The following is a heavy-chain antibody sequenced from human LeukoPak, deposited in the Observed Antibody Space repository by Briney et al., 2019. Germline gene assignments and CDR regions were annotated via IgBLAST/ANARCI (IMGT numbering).Heavy chain of an antibody. CDR2: MNPNSGNT. D-gene: IGHD6-13*01. CDR3: AREISSSWEYYFDY. Sequence: ASVKVSCKASGYTFTSYDINWVRQATGQGLEWMGWMNPNSGNTGYAQKFQGRVTITRNTSISTAYMELSSLRSEDTAVYYCAREISSSWEYYFDYWGQGTLVTVSS. CDR1: GYTFTSYD. J-gene: IGHJ4*02. V-gene: IGHV1-8*03.